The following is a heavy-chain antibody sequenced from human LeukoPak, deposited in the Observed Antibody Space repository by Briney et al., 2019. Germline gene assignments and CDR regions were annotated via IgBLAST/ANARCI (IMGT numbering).Heavy chain of an antibody. D-gene: IGHD6-13*01. Sequence: SVKVSCKSSGGTLITYTFTWVRQAPGQGLEWMGGITPIFGSANYAQKFQGRVTITADESTSTAYMELSSLRSEDTAVYYCARVGSSWRDYYYYYYGMDVWGQGTTVTVSS. CDR1: GGTLITYT. CDR3: ARVGSSWRDYYYYYYGMDV. V-gene: IGHV1-69*13. CDR2: ITPIFGSA. J-gene: IGHJ6*02.